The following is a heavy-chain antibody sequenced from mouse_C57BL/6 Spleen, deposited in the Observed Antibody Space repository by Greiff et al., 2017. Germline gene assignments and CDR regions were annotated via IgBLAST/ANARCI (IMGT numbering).Heavy chain of an antibody. Sequence: EVQLQQSGPELVKPGASVKIPCKASGYTFTDYNMDWVKQSHGKSLEWIGDINPNNGGTIYNQKFKGKATLTVDKSSSTAYMELRSLTSEDTAVYYCASYYGSPFAYWGQGTLVTVSA. D-gene: IGHD1-1*01. J-gene: IGHJ3*01. CDR1: GYTFTDYN. CDR3: ASYYGSPFAY. V-gene: IGHV1-18*01. CDR2: INPNNGGT.